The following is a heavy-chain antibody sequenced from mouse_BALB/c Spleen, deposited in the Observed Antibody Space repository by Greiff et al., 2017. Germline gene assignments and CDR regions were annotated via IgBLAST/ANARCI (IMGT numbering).Heavy chain of an antibody. Sequence: DLVKPGASVKLSCKASGYTFTSYWINWIKQRPGQGLEWIGRIAPGSGSTYYNEMFKGKATLTVDTSSSTAYIQFSSLSSEDSAVYFCARDDYRYDGGYAMDYWGQGTSVTVSS. V-gene: IGHV1S41*01. CDR3: ARDDYRYDGGYAMDY. D-gene: IGHD2-14*01. J-gene: IGHJ4*01. CDR2: IAPGSGST. CDR1: GYTFTSYW.